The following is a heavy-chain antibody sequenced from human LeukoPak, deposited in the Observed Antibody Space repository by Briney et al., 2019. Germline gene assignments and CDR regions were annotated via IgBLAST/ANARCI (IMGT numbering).Heavy chain of an antibody. CDR2: ISYDGSNK. Sequence: GGSLRLSCAASGFTFSSYGMHWVRQAPGKGLEWVAVISYDGSNKYYADSVKGRFTISRDNSKNTLYLQMNSLRAEDTAVYYCAKAQYCSGGSCYYDYWGQGTLVTVSS. CDR3: AKAQYCSGGSCYYDY. J-gene: IGHJ4*02. V-gene: IGHV3-30*18. D-gene: IGHD2-15*01. CDR1: GFTFSSYG.